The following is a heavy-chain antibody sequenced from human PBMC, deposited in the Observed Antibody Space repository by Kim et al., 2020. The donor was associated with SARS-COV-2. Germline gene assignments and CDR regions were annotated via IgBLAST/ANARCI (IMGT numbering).Heavy chain of an antibody. CDR2: MNPNSGNT. V-gene: IGHV1-8*01. CDR3: ATRKRGYSGYGADY. CDR1: GYTFSSYD. D-gene: IGHD5-12*01. Sequence: ASVKVSCKASGYTFSSYDINWVRQATGQGLAWMGWMNPNSGNTGYAQKFQDRVTMSRDTSISTAYMELSSLRSEDTAVYYCATRKRGYSGYGADYWGQGTVVTVSA. J-gene: IGHJ4*02.